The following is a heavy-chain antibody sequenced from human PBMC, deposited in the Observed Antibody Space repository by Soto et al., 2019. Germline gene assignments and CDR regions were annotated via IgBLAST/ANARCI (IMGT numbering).Heavy chain of an antibody. CDR3: AQTGYQSSASDY. CDR2: IYWDDDK. D-gene: IGHD5-12*01. V-gene: IGHV2-5*02. CDR1: GFSIRTIGVG. J-gene: IGHJ4*02. Sequence: SGPTLVNPTQTFTLTCTFSGFSIRTIGVGVGWIRQPPGKALEWLALIYWDDDKGYSPSLKSRLTITKDASKNQVALTMTNMDPVDTATYYCAQTGYQSSASDYRGQGTLVTVSS.